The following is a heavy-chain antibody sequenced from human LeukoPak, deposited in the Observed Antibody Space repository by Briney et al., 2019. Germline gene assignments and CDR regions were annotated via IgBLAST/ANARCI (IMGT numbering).Heavy chain of an antibody. D-gene: IGHD4-23*01. CDR3: ARDRGRGAYGGNSGGYFDY. Sequence: PGGSLRLSCAASGFTFSCHWMNWVRQAPGKGLEWVSSISSSSSYIYYADSVKGRFTISRDNAKNSLYLQMNSLRAEDTAVYYCARDRGRGAYGGNSGGYFDYWGQGTLDTVSS. CDR2: ISSSSSYI. J-gene: IGHJ4*02. V-gene: IGHV3-21*01. CDR1: GFTFSCHW.